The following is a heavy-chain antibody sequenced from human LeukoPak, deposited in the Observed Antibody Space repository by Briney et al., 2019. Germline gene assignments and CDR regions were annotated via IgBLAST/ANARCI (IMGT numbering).Heavy chain of an antibody. Sequence: PGGSLTLSCAVSGFTFSIYWMSWVRQAPGKGLEWVANIKHDGSEKYYVDSVKGRFTISRDNAKNSLYLQMNSLRAEDTAVYYCARGGSRSWYFDNWGQGTLVTVSS. CDR1: GFTFSIYW. V-gene: IGHV3-7*01. J-gene: IGHJ4*02. D-gene: IGHD6-13*01. CDR2: IKHDGSEK. CDR3: ARGGSRSWYFDN.